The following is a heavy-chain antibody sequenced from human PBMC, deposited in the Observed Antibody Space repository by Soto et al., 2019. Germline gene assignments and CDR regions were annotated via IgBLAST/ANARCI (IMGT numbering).Heavy chain of an antibody. V-gene: IGHV1-58*01. J-gene: IGHJ3*02. CDR3: AAELYSGGRCCSFDI. CDR1: GFTFSRSA. D-gene: IGHD2-21*01. Sequence: WASVKVSCKTSGFTFSRSAVQWVRQARGQGLEWIGWIAIGGGNTKSAQNLQDRLTITRDMSTSTAYMELTSLRSEDTAVYYCAAELYSGGRCCSFDIWGQGTVVTVSS. CDR2: IAIGGGNT.